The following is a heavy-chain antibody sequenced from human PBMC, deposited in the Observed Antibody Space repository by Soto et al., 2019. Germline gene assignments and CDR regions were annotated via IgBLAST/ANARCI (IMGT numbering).Heavy chain of an antibody. D-gene: IGHD3-10*01. CDR2: INHSGST. J-gene: IGHJ5*02. CDR3: ARDRATMVRGVIHRWFDP. V-gene: IGHV4-34*01. CDR1: GGSFSGYY. Sequence: SETLSLTCAVYGGSFSGYYWGWIRQPPGKGLEWIGEINHSGSTNYNPSLKSRVTISVDTSKNQFSLKLSSVTAADTAVYYCARDRATMVRGVIHRWFDPWGQGTRVTVAS.